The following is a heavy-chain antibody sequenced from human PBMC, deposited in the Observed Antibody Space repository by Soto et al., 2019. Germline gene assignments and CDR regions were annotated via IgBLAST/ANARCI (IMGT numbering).Heavy chain of an antibody. J-gene: IGHJ4*02. CDR2: IIPILGIA. V-gene: IGHV1-69*08. CDR3: AREEYYYGSGAFFDY. CDR1: GGTFSSYT. Sequence: QVQLVQSGAEVKKPGSSVKVSCKASGGTFSSYTISWVRQAPGQGLEWMGRIIPILGIANYAQKFQGRVTITADKSTSTAYMELSSLRSEDTAVYYCAREEYYYGSGAFFDYSAQGTLVTVS. D-gene: IGHD3-10*01.